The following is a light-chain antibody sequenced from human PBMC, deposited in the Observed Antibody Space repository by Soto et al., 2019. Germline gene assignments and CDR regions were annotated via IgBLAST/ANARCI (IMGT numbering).Light chain of an antibody. V-gene: IGKV3-20*01. CDR3: QQYGTSLFT. J-gene: IGKJ5*01. CDR1: QSVTTNS. Sequence: EIVLTQSPGTLSLSPGERAALSCRASQSVTTNSLAWYQQKPGQAPRLLIYAVSSRATGIPDRFSGSGSGTDFTRTISRVEPEDFAVYYCQQYGTSLFTFGQGTRLESK. CDR2: AVS.